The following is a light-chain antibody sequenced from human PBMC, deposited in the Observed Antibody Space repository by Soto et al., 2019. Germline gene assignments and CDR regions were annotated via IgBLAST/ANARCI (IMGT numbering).Light chain of an antibody. V-gene: IGKV3-15*01. CDR1: QSVTVN. CDR3: QQYNDWPPRWT. J-gene: IGKJ1*01. Sequence: EIVMTQSPATLSLSPGERATLSCRASQSVTVNLAWYQQKPGQAPRRLIYRASTRATGIPARFSGGGSGTEFPLTISSLQSEDFAVYICQQYNDWPPRWTFGQGTKVEIK. CDR2: RAS.